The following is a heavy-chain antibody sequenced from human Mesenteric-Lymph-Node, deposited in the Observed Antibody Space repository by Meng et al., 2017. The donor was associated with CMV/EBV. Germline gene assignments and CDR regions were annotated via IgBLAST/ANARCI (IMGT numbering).Heavy chain of an antibody. CDR3: ARGYSGTYRVDY. CDR1: GFTFSSYW. Sequence: GESLKISCAASGFTFSSYWMHWVRQAPGKGLMWVSRINSDGTSTTYADSVRGRFTISRDNAKNTLYLQMNSLRAEDTAVYFCARGYSGTYRVDYWGQGTLVTVSS. J-gene: IGHJ4*02. CDR2: INSDGTST. D-gene: IGHD1-26*01. V-gene: IGHV3-74*01.